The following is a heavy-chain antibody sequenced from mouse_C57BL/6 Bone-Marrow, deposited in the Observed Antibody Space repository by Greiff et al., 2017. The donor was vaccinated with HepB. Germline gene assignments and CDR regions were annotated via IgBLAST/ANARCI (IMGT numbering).Heavy chain of an antibody. V-gene: IGHV1-81*01. CDR2: IYPRSGNT. J-gene: IGHJ2*01. D-gene: IGHD2-4*01. CDR3: ARGGLRQGDY. CDR1: GYTFTSYG. Sequence: VMLVESGAELARPGASVKLSCKASGYTFTSYGISWVKQRTGQGLEWIGEIYPRSGNTYYNEKFKGKATLTADKSSSTAYMELRSLTSEDSAVYFCARGGLRQGDYWGQGTTLTVSS.